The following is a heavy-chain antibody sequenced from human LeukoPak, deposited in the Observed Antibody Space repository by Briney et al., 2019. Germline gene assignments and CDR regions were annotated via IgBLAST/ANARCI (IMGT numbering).Heavy chain of an antibody. J-gene: IGHJ4*02. D-gene: IGHD6-19*01. Sequence: GGSLRLSCAASGFTFSSYAMSWVRQAPGRGLEWVSAISGSGGSTYYADSVKGRFTISRDNSKNTLYLQMNSLRAEDTAVYYCAKDVAWLVDWPFFDYWGQGTLVTVSS. CDR1: GFTFSSYA. V-gene: IGHV3-23*01. CDR2: ISGSGGST. CDR3: AKDVAWLVDWPFFDY.